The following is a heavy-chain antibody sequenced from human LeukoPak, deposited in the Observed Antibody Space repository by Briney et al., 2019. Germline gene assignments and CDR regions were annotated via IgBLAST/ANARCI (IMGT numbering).Heavy chain of an antibody. V-gene: IGHV3-11*04. CDR3: ARARSVVPAALPDYYYYYMDV. CDR2: ISSSGSTI. CDR1: GFTFSDYY. J-gene: IGHJ6*03. D-gene: IGHD2-2*01. Sequence: PGGSLRLSCAASGFTFSDYYMSWIRQAPGKGVEGVSYISSSGSTIYYADSVKGRFTISRDNAKNSLYLQMNSLRAEDTAVYYCARARSVVPAALPDYYYYYMDVWGKGTTVTVSS.